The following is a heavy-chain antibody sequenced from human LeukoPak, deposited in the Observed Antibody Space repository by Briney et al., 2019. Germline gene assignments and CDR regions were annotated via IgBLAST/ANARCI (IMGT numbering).Heavy chain of an antibody. CDR3: AREDLVLGATDY. Sequence: PSETLSLTCTVSGGSISSYYWSWIRQPPGKGLEWIGYIYYSGSTNYNPSLKSRVTISVDTSKNQFSPELSSVTAADTAVYYCAREDLVLGATDYWGQGTLVTVSS. J-gene: IGHJ4*02. CDR2: IYYSGST. D-gene: IGHD1-26*01. V-gene: IGHV4-59*01. CDR1: GGSISSYY.